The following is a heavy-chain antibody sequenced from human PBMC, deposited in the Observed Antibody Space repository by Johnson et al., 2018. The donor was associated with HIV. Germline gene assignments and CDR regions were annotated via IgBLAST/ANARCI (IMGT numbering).Heavy chain of an antibody. CDR3: AKANVSGSYWAFDI. J-gene: IGHJ3*02. D-gene: IGHD3-10*01. Sequence: VQLVESGGGLVQPGRSLRLSCAASGFTFDDFAMHWVRQAPGKGLEWVSGISWNSNKYYADSVKGRFTISRDNSKNTLYLQMNSLRAEDTAVYYCAKANVSGSYWAFDIWGQGTMVTVSS. CDR1: GFTFDDFA. CDR2: ISWNSNK. V-gene: IGHV3-9*01.